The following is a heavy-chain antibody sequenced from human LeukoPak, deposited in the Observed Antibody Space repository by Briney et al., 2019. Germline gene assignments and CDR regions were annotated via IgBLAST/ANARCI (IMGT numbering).Heavy chain of an antibody. CDR3: ARGSCRVALDY. CDR1: GGSFSGYY. J-gene: IGHJ4*02. D-gene: IGHD5-24*01. Sequence: SETLSLTCAVYGGSFSGYYWSWIRQPPGKGLEWIGEINHSGSTNYDPSLKSRVTISIDTSKNQFSLKLNFVTAADTALYYCARGSCRVALDYWGQGTLVTVSS. V-gene: IGHV4-34*01. CDR2: INHSGST.